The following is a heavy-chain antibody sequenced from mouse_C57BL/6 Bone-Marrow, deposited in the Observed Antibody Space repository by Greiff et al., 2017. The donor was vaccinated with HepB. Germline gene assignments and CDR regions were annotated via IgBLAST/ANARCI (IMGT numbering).Heavy chain of an antibody. D-gene: IGHD1-1*01. J-gene: IGHJ4*01. Sequence: VQLQQSGAELARPGASVKLSCKASGYTFTSYGISWVKQRTGQGLEWIGEIYPRSGNTYYNEKFKGKATLTADKSSSTAYMELRSLTSEDSAVYFCARGFITTVVDYYAMDYWGQGTSVTVSS. V-gene: IGHV1-81*01. CDR2: IYPRSGNT. CDR1: GYTFTSYG. CDR3: ARGFITTVVDYYAMDY.